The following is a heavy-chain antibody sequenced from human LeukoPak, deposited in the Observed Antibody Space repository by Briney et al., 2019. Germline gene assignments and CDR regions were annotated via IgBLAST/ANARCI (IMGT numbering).Heavy chain of an antibody. CDR3: ARENMVDGGDYDYYYYGMDV. Sequence: GGSLRLSCAASGYTFSSYAMHWVRQAPGKGLEWVAVISYDGSNKYYADSVKGRFTISRDNSKNTLYLQMNSLRAGDTAVYYCARENMVDGGDYDYYYYGMDVWGQGTTVTVSS. D-gene: IGHD4-17*01. J-gene: IGHJ6*02. CDR1: GYTFSSYA. CDR2: ISYDGSNK. V-gene: IGHV3-30*04.